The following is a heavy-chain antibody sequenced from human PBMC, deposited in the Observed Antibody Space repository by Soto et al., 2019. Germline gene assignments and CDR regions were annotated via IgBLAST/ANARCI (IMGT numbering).Heavy chain of an antibody. J-gene: IGHJ6*02. CDR3: ARDLSWTGLDI. CDR2: VYSTGGV. D-gene: IGHD3-3*01. CDR1: GDSIDRFY. Sequence: QLQLHESGPGLVKPSETLSLTCTVSGDSIDRFYWSWIRQSVGKGLEWIGRVYSTGGVSYNPALKGRVTISLDRSNNHVSLEMNSVTAADTAVYFCARDLSWTGLDIWGRGTRVSVSS. V-gene: IGHV4-4*07.